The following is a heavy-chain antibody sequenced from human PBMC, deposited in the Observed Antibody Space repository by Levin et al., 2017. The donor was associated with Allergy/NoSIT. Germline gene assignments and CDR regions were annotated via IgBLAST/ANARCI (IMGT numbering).Heavy chain of an antibody. CDR3: AGLSISQEHYYYGLDV. CDR1: GGSISSRYYY. V-gene: IGHV4-30-4*01. Sequence: SETLSLTCTVSGGSISSRYYYWSWIRQPPGKGLEWIGYIYSSGSTYYNPSLKSRLTISADTSKNQFSLNLSSVTAADAAVYYCAGLSISQEHYYYGLDVWGQGTTVTDSS. J-gene: IGHJ6*02. D-gene: IGHD2/OR15-2a*01. CDR2: IYSSGST.